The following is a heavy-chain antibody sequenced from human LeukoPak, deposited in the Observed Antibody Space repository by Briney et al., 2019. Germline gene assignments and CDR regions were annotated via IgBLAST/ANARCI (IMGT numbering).Heavy chain of an antibody. CDR2: INSKGDGGTT. CDR3: TAGRYSSL. J-gene: IGHJ4*02. CDR1: GFDLTNNW. Sequence: GGSLRLSCAASGFDLTNNWMRWVRQAPGKGLEWVGRINSKGDGGTTDYGAPVKGRFTILRDDSKNTLYLEMNSLKTEDTAVYYCTAGRYSSLWGQGTLVTVSS. D-gene: IGHD6-13*01. V-gene: IGHV3-15*01.